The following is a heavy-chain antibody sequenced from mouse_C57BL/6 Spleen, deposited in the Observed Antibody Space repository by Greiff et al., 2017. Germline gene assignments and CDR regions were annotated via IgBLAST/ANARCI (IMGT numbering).Heavy chain of an antibody. V-gene: IGHV5-17*01. CDR2: ISSGSSTI. Sequence: EVQGVESGGGLVKPGGSLKLSCAASGFTFSDYGMHWVRQAPEQGLEWVAYISSGSSTIYYADTVKGGFTISRDNSKNTLCLQMTSLTAEDSAMYYCERLYDYPLDYWGQGTTLTVSS. D-gene: IGHD2-4*01. CDR1: GFTFSDYG. CDR3: ERLYDYPLDY. J-gene: IGHJ2*01.